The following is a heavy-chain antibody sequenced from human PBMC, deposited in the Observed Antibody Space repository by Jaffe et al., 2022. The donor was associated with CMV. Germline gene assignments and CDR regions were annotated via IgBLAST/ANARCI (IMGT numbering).Heavy chain of an antibody. CDR2: ISSSGSTI. D-gene: IGHD6-19*01. V-gene: IGHV3-48*03. CDR1: GFTFSSYE. Sequence: EVQLVESGGGLVQPGGSLRLSCAASGFTFSSYEMNWVRQAPGKGLEWVSYISSSGSTIYYADSVKGRFTISRDNAKNSLYLQMNSLRAEDTAVYYCARDGHYLAVADAMGAFDIWGQGTMVTVSS. CDR3: ARDGHYLAVADAMGAFDI. J-gene: IGHJ3*02.